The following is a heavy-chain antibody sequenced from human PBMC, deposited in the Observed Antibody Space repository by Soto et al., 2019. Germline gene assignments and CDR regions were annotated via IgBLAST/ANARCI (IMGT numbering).Heavy chain of an antibody. J-gene: IGHJ3*02. D-gene: IGHD1-1*01. Sequence: LRLSCAASGFTFSDYYMSWIRQAPGKGLEWVSYISSSSSYTNYADSVKGRFTISRDNAKNSLYLQMNSLRAEDTAVYYCARGDSLDGYAFDIWGQGTMVTVSS. V-gene: IGHV3-11*05. CDR1: GFTFSDYY. CDR3: ARGDSLDGYAFDI. CDR2: ISSSSSYT.